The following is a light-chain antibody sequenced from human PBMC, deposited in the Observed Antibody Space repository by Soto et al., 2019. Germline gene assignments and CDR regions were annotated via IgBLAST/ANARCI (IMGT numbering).Light chain of an antibody. CDR1: SGHSSYA. CDR2: LNSDGSH. V-gene: IGLV4-69*01. CDR3: KPLGTGIHV. J-gene: IGLJ1*01. Sequence: QLVLSQSPSASASLGASVKLTCTLSSGHSSYAIAWHQQQPEKGPRYLMKLNSDGSHSKGDGIPDRFSGSSSGAERYLFISSLPYEYDAVYYCKPLGTGIHVFGTWTKVNDL.